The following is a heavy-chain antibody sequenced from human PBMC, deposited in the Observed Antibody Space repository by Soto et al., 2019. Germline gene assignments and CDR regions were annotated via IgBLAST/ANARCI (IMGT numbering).Heavy chain of an antibody. CDR2: IYYSGST. D-gene: IGHD3-22*01. V-gene: IGHV4-30-4*01. J-gene: IGHJ4*02. CDR3: ARGVAGYDSSGYYRFDY. CDR1: GGSISSGDYY. Sequence: PSETLSLTCTVSGGSISSGDYYWSWIRQPPVKGLEWIGYIYYSGSTYYNPSLKSRVTISVDTSKNQFSLKLSSVTAADTAVYYCARGVAGYDSSGYYRFDYWGQGTLVTVSS.